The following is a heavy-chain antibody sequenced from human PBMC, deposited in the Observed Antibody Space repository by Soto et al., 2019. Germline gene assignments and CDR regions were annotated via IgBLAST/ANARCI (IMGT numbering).Heavy chain of an antibody. V-gene: IGHV4-34*01. J-gene: IGHJ4*02. CDR2: INHSGST. D-gene: IGHD6-13*01. CDR1: GGSFSGYY. CDR3: ARARAGIAAAYY. Sequence: PSETLSLTCAVYGGSFSGYYWSWIRQPPGKGLEWIGEINHSGSTNYNPSLKSRVTISVDTSKNQFSLKLSSVTAADTAVYYCARARAGIAAAYYWGQGTLVTVS.